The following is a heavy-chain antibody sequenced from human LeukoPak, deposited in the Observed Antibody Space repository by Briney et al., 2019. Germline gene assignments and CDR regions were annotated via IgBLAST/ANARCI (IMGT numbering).Heavy chain of an antibody. CDR1: GYSFTSYW. D-gene: IGHD6-13*01. V-gene: IGHV5-51*01. J-gene: IGHJ4*02. CDR2: IYPGDSDT. Sequence: GESLKISCKGSGYSFTSYWIGWVRQMPGKGLEWMGIIYPGDSDTRYSPSFQGQVTISADKSISTAYLQWSSLKASDTAMYYCAGQGRIAAAGTPDLDFDYWGQGTLVTVSS. CDR3: AGQGRIAAAGTPDLDFDY.